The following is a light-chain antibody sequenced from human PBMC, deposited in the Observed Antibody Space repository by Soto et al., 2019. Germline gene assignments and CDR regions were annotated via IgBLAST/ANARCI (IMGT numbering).Light chain of an antibody. CDR1: QSLSRS. CDR3: QQRDSWPIT. J-gene: IGKJ5*01. Sequence: EIVLTQSPATLSLSPGERATLSCRASQSLSRSLAWYQQKPGQAPRLLIYDASNRATGIPARFSGSGSGTDFTLTINSLEPDDFAVYYCQQRDSWPITFGQGTRLEIK. CDR2: DAS. V-gene: IGKV3-11*01.